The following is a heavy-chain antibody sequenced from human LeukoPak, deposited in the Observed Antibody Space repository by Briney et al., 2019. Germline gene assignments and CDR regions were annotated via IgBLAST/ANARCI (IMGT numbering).Heavy chain of an antibody. D-gene: IGHD3-10*01. J-gene: IGHJ4*02. CDR2: INPNSGGT. CDR3: AREGAFGELSIDY. V-gene: IGHV1-2*02. Sequence: ASVKVSCKASGYTFTGYYMHWVRQAPGQGLEWMGWINPNSGGTNYAQKFQGRVTMTRDTSISTAYMELSRLRSDDTAVYYCAREGAFGELSIDYWGQGTLVTVSS. CDR1: GYTFTGYY.